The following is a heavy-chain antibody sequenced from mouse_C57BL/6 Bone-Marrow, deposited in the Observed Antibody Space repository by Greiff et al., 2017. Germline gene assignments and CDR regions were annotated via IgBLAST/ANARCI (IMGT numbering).Heavy chain of an antibody. CDR1: GYTFTSYW. CDR3: ANSSYDWYFDV. J-gene: IGHJ1*03. D-gene: IGHD1-1*01. Sequence: QVQLQQSGAELVKPGASVKLSCKASGYTFTSYWMHWVKQRPGQGLEWIGMIHPNSGSTNYNEKFKSKATLTVDKSSSTAYMQLSSLTSEDSAVYYGANSSYDWYFDVWGTGTTVTVSS. V-gene: IGHV1-64*01. CDR2: IHPNSGST.